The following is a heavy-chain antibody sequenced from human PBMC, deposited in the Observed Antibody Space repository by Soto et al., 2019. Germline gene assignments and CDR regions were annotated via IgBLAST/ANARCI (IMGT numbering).Heavy chain of an antibody. J-gene: IGHJ4*02. D-gene: IGHD6-19*01. CDR3: ARDGVPIAGRSGFFDK. Sequence: ASVKVSCKASGYMFDNYYIHWVRHTPGQGLQWIGVINPSRGLTTYAQKFQGRVSMTRDTSTTTVFMELSSLTSEDTAIYYCARDGVPIAGRSGFFDKWDRGPLVTFSS. CDR1: GYMFDNYY. CDR2: INPSRGLT. V-gene: IGHV1-46*02.